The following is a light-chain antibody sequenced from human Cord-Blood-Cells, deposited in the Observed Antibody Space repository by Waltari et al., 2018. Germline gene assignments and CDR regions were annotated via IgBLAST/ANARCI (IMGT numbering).Light chain of an antibody. CDR2: GAS. CDR1: QSVRSSY. J-gene: IGKJ3*01. Sequence: EIVLTQSPGTLSLSPGERATPSRRATQSVRSSYVAWYQQKPGQAPRLLIYGASSRATGIPDRFSGSGSGTDFTLTISRLEPEDFAVYYCQQYGSSPGTFGPGTKVDIK. V-gene: IGKV3-20*01. CDR3: QQYGSSPGT.